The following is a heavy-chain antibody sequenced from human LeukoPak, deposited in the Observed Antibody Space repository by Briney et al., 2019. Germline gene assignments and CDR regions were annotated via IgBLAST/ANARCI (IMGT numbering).Heavy chain of an antibody. V-gene: IGHV3-23*01. CDR2: ISGSGGST. CDR1: GFTFSSYG. Sequence: GGTLRLSCAASGFTFSSYGMSWVRQAPGKGLEWVSAISGSGGSTYYADSVKGRFTISRDNSKNTLYLQMNSLRAEDTAVYYCAKGDMIVVALFDYWGQGTLVTVSS. CDR3: AKGDMIVVALFDY. D-gene: IGHD3-22*01. J-gene: IGHJ4*02.